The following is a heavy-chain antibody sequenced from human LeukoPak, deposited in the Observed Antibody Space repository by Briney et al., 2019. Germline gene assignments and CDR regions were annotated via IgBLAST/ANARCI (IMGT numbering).Heavy chain of an antibody. J-gene: IGHJ5*02. V-gene: IGHV1-18*01. D-gene: IGHD3-22*01. Sequence: ASVKVSCKASGYTFTSYGISWVRQAPGQGLEWMGWISAYNGNTNYAQKLQGRVTMTTDTSTGTAYMELRSLRSDDTAVYYCARDQRMGYYDSSGYPRSSNWFDPWGQGTLVTVSS. CDR3: ARDQRMGYYDSSGYPRSSNWFDP. CDR1: GYTFTSYG. CDR2: ISAYNGNT.